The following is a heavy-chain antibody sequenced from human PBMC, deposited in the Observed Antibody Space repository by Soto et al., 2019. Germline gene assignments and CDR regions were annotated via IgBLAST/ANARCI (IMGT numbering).Heavy chain of an antibody. J-gene: IGHJ4*02. D-gene: IGHD4-17*01. CDR1: GYTFTIYW. CDR2: IYPSDSDT. V-gene: IGHV5-51*01. Sequence: PGGSLKISCQVSGYTFTIYWIGWVRQMPWKGLEWMGIIYPSDSDTRYSPSFQGQVTISADQSINTAHLQWDSLKASDTAIYYCARPANTVADHFDLWGQGTPVTVSS. CDR3: ARPANTVADHFDL.